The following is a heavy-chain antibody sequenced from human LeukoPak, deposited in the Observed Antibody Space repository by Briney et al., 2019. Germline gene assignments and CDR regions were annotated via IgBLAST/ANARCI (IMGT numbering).Heavy chain of an antibody. Sequence: SETLSLTCAVYGGSFSGYYWSWIRQPPGKGLEWIGEINHSGSTNYNPSLKSRVTISVDTSKNQFSLKLSSVTAADTAVYYCARVTFTMIVVVITEPHFDYWGQGTLVTVSS. CDR1: GGSFSGYY. J-gene: IGHJ4*02. D-gene: IGHD3-22*01. CDR3: ARVTFTMIVVVITEPHFDY. CDR2: INHSGST. V-gene: IGHV4-34*01.